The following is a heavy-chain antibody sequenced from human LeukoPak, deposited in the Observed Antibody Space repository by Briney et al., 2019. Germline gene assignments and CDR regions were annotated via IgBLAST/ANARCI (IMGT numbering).Heavy chain of an antibody. CDR3: ARRAGDYSHPYDY. D-gene: IGHD3-22*01. CDR1: GFTFSSYG. V-gene: IGHV3-53*01. CDR2: IYSGGST. Sequence: GGSLRLSCAASGFTFSSYGMSWVRQAPGKGLEWVSVIYSGGSTYYADSVKGRFTISRDNSKNTLYLQMNSLRAEDTAVYYCARRAGDYSHPYDYWGQGILVTVSS. J-gene: IGHJ4*02.